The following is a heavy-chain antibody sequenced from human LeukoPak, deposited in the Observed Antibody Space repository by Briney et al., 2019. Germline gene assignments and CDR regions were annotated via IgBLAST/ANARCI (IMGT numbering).Heavy chain of an antibody. CDR1: GGSISSYY. J-gene: IGHJ4*02. CDR2: IYYSGST. CDR3: ARVTGYMTEDYFDY. D-gene: IGHD6-13*01. Sequence: PSETLSLTCTVSGGSISSYYWSWIRQPPGKGLEWIGYIYYSGSTKYSPSLKSRVTISVDTSKNQFSLRLSSVTAADTAVYYCARVTGYMTEDYFDYWGQGTLITVSS. V-gene: IGHV4-59*01.